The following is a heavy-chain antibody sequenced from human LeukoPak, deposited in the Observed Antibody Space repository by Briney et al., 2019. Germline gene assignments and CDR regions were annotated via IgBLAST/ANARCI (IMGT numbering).Heavy chain of an antibody. J-gene: IGHJ4*02. CDR1: GYTLTNFG. CDR3: ARDRDYGDYNTQDLFVY. Sequence: ASVKVSCKASGYTLTNFGINWVRQAPGQGLEWMGWISAYNGNTNYAQRLQGRVTMTTDTSTSTAYMELRGLRSDDTAVYYCARDRDYGDYNTQDLFVYWGQGTLVTVSS. V-gene: IGHV1-18*01. CDR2: ISAYNGNT. D-gene: IGHD4-17*01.